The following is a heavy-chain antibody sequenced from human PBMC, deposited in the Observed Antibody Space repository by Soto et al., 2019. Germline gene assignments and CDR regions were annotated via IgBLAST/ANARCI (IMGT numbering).Heavy chain of an antibody. CDR3: IRVLWFGELF. D-gene: IGHD3-10*01. CDR1: GFSLSTRGVG. J-gene: IGHJ4*02. Sequence: QITLKESDPTLVKPTQTLTLTCTFSGFSLSTRGVGVGWIRQTPGKALEWLALIYWDDDKRYSPSLKSRLTITKDTSKDQVLLVMSNMDPVDTATYYCIRVLWFGELFWGQGTLVTVSS. CDR2: IYWDDDK. V-gene: IGHV2-5*02.